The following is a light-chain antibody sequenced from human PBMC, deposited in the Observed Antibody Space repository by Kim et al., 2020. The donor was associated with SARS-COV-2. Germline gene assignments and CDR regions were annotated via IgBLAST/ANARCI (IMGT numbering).Light chain of an antibody. Sequence: QPVLTQSPSASASLGGSVQLTCTLNSGHTNYAIAWHQQQPEKGPRYLMKLSADGSHIKGDGIPDRFSGSSSGAERFLTISSLQSEDEAAYYCQTWGTGIPVFGGGTQLTVL. V-gene: IGLV4-69*01. J-gene: IGLJ3*02. CDR1: SGHTNYA. CDR3: QTWGTGIPV. CDR2: LSADGSH.